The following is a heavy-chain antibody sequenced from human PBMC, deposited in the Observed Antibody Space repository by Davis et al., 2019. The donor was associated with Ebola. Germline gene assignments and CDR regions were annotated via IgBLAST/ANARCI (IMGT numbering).Heavy chain of an antibody. Sequence: GGSLRLSCAASGFTFSDYYMSWIRQAPGKGLEWVAVIWYDGSNKNYADSVKGRFTISRDNSKNTLYLQMNSLRAEDTAVYYCARVYSSSFDYWGQGTLVTVSS. V-gene: IGHV3-33*08. D-gene: IGHD6-13*01. J-gene: IGHJ4*02. CDR1: GFTFSDYY. CDR2: IWYDGSNK. CDR3: ARVYSSSFDY.